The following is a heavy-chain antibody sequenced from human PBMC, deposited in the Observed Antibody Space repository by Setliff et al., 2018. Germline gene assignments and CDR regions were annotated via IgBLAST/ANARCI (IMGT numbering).Heavy chain of an antibody. D-gene: IGHD3-10*01. V-gene: IGHV1-3*01. Sequence: ASVKVSCKASGYTFTSYAMHWVRQAPGQRLEWMGWINAGNGNTKYSQKFQGRVTMTRNTSISTAYMELSSLRSEDTAVYYCARGGSGSYYWYWGQGTLVTVSS. CDR2: INAGNGNT. CDR3: ARGGSGSYYWY. CDR1: GYTFTSYA. J-gene: IGHJ4*02.